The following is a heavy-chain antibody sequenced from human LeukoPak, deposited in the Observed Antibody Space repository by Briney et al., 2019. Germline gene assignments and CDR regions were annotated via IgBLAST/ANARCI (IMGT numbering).Heavy chain of an antibody. CDR2: ISAYNGNT. CDR1: GYTFTSYG. V-gene: IGHV1-18*01. J-gene: IGHJ3*02. CDR3: ARVSYYDSSGAFDI. Sequence: ASVKVSCKASGYTFTSYGTSWVRQAPGQGLEWMGWISAYNGNTNYAQKLQGRVTMTTDTSTSTAYMELRSLRSDDTAVYYCARVSYYDSSGAFDIWGQGTLVTVSS. D-gene: IGHD3-22*01.